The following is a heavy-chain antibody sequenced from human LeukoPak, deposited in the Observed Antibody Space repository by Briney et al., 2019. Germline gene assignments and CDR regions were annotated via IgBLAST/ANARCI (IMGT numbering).Heavy chain of an antibody. D-gene: IGHD6-19*01. CDR1: GYTFTSYD. CDR3: ARGIKGSSGWWVY. V-gene: IGHV1-2*02. J-gene: IGHJ4*02. Sequence: GASVKVSCKASGYTFTSYDINWVRQATGQGLEWMGWINPNSGGTNYAQKFQGRVTMTRDTSISTAYMELSRLRSEDTAVYYCARGIKGSSGWWVYWGQGTLVTVSS. CDR2: INPNSGGT.